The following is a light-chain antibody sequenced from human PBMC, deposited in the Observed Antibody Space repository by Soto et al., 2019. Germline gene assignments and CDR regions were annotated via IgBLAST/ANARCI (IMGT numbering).Light chain of an antibody. CDR3: QQYGSSPPWT. CDR1: QSVSSSY. Sequence: EIVLTQSPGTLSLSPGERATLSCRASQSVSSSYLVWYQQQPGQAPRLLIYGASSRATGIPDRFSGSGSGTDFTLTISRLEPEDFAVYYCQQYGSSPPWTFGQGTKVEIK. CDR2: GAS. J-gene: IGKJ1*01. V-gene: IGKV3-20*01.